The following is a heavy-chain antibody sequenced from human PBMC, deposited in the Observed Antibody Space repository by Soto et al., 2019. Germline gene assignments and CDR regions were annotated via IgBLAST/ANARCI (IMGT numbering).Heavy chain of an antibody. Sequence: SETLSLTCTVSGGSIISSSYFWGWIRQPPGKGLEWIWYIYYSGSTYYNPSLKSRVTISVDTSKNQFSLKLSSVTAADTAVYYCARGLYYYDSSGYFDAFDIWGQGTMVTVSS. CDR1: GGSIISSSYF. J-gene: IGHJ3*02. CDR3: ARGLYYYDSSGYFDAFDI. D-gene: IGHD3-22*01. V-gene: IGHV4-31*03. CDR2: IYYSGST.